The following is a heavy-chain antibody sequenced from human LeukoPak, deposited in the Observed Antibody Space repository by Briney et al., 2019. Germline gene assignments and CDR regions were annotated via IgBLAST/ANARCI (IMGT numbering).Heavy chain of an antibody. V-gene: IGHV3-7*01. D-gene: IGHD1-26*01. CDR2: IKEDGSKE. CDR1: GFTFSNQW. Sequence: GGSLRLSCAASGFTFSNQWMTWVRQAPGKGLEWVANIKEDGSKEHYVDSVKGRFTISRDSAKNSVYLQMNSLRAEDTAVYYCAKEGSSTPHYYYYYMDVWGKGTTVTVSS. J-gene: IGHJ6*03. CDR3: AKEGSSTPHYYYYYMDV.